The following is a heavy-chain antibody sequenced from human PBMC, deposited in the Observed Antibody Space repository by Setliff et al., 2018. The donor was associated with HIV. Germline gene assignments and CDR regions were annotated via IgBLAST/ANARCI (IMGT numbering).Heavy chain of an antibody. CDR2: INWNGGST. V-gene: IGHV3-20*04. CDR3: ARAQSTGYNYEKNL. Sequence: GGSLRLSCVTSGFNFDDYGMSWVRQAPGKGLEWVSGINWNGGSTGYADPVKGRFTISRDYGKNSLYLQMDSLRAEDTALYYCARAQSTGYNYEKNLWGRGTLVTVSS. CDR1: GFNFDDYG. J-gene: IGHJ2*01. D-gene: IGHD3-22*01.